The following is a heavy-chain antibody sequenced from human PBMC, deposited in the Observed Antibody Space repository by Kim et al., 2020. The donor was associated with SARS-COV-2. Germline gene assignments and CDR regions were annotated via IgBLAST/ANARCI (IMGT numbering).Heavy chain of an antibody. CDR2: ISGNGGST. CDR1: GFTFSSYS. D-gene: IGHD2-2*01. J-gene: IGHJ3*02. Sequence: GGSLRLSCAASGFTFSSYSMSWVRQAPGKGLEWVSAISGNGGSTYYADSVKGRFTISRDNSKNTLYLQMNSLRAEDTAVYYCAKAPDATYAEAFDIWGHGTMVTVSS. CDR3: AKAPDATYAEAFDI. V-gene: IGHV3-23*01.